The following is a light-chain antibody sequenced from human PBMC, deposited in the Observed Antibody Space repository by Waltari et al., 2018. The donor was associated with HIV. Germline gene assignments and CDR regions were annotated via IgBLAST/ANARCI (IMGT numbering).Light chain of an antibody. J-gene: IGLJ3*02. V-gene: IGLV9-49*01. Sequence: QPVLTQPPSASASLGASVTLTCTLSSGYSDYQVDWYQQRPGKGPRFVMRVGTGGVVGSKGEDLPGRFSVLGSGLNRTLTIKNIQEEDESVDHGGVDHGRGTDFVWVFGGGTKLTVL. CDR1: SGYSDYQ. CDR2: VGTGGVVG. CDR3: GVDHGRGTDFVWV.